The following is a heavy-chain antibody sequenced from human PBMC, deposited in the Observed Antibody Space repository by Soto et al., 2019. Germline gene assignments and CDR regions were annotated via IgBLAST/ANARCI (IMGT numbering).Heavy chain of an antibody. CDR2: ISGSGGST. Sequence: GGPMRVSCTAAWFTFSGYGMSWVRQAPGKGLEWVSAISGSGGSTYYADSVKGRFTISRDNSKNTLYLQMNSLRAEDTAVYYCAKDLGYSGYEGWFLGPWGQGTLVTVSS. CDR1: WFTFSGYG. J-gene: IGHJ5*02. D-gene: IGHD5-12*01. V-gene: IGHV3-23*01. CDR3: AKDLGYSGYEGWFLGP.